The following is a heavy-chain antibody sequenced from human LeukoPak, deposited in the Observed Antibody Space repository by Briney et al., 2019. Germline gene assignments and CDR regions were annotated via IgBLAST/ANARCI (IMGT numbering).Heavy chain of an antibody. CDR3: ARVADCGDYMVDY. J-gene: IGHJ4*02. Sequence: SETLSLTCTVSGGSISSYYWSWIRQPPGKGLEWIGYIYTSGSTNYNPSLKSRVTISVDTSKNQFSLKLSSVTAADTAVYYCARVADCGDYMVDYWGQGTLVIVSS. CDR1: GGSISSYY. V-gene: IGHV4-4*09. CDR2: IYTSGST. D-gene: IGHD4-17*01.